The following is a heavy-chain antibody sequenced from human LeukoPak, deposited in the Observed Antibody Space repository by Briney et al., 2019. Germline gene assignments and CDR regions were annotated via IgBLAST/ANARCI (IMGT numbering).Heavy chain of an antibody. CDR3: TRDRIVVVPAAIGYFDY. D-gene: IGHD2-2*02. CDR1: GFTFGDYA. Sequence: PGGSLRLSCTASGFTFGDYAMSWVRQAPGKGLEWVGFIRSKAYGGTTEYAASVKGRFTVSRDDSNSIAYLQMNSLKTEDTAVYYCTRDRIVVVPAAIGYFDYWGQGTLVTVSS. V-gene: IGHV3-49*04. CDR2: IRSKAYGGTT. J-gene: IGHJ4*02.